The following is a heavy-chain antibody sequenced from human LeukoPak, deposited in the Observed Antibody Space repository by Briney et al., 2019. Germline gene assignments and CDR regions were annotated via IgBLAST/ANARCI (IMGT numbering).Heavy chain of an antibody. CDR3: ARGVDYNFYFDY. J-gene: IGHJ4*02. V-gene: IGHV4-59*01. CDR2: IYYTGST. D-gene: IGHD3-10*01. CDR1: GGSISSYY. Sequence: ASETLSPTCTVSGGSISSYYWSWIRQPPGKGLEFIGYIYYTGSTNYKPSLKSRVTISIETSKNQFSLKLSSVTAADTAVYYCARGVDYNFYFDYWGQGSLVTVSS.